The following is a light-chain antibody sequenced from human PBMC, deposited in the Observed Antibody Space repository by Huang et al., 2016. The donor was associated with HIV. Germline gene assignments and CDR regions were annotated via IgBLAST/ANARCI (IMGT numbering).Light chain of an antibody. CDR2: AAS. CDR1: QSIGRY. CDR3: QQSYSFTWT. V-gene: IGKV1-39*01. J-gene: IGKJ1*01. Sequence: DVQMTQSPSSLSASVGDRVTISCRASQSIGRYLNWYQQKPGKAPKLLIYAASSLQSGVPSRVSGSASGTDFTLTIDSLQAEDFATYYCQQSYSFTWTFGQGTKVEIK.